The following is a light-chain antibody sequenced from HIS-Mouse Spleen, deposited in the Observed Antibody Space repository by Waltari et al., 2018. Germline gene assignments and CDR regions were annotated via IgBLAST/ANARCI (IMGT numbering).Light chain of an antibody. J-gene: IGLJ2*01. CDR2: RNN. V-gene: IGLV1-47*01. Sequence: QSVLTQPPSASGTPGQRVTISCSGSSSNLGSNYLYLFQQLPGTAPKLLIYRNNQRPSGVPDRFSGSKSGTSASLAISGLRSEDEADYYCAAWDDSLSGHVVFGGGTKLTVL. CDR3: AAWDDSLSGHVV. CDR1: SSNLGSNY.